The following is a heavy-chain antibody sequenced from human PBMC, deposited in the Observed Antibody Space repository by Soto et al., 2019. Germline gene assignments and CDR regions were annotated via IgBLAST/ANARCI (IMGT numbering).Heavy chain of an antibody. CDR2: IIPIFGTA. Sequence: SLKVSCKASGGTFSSSAISWMRQAPGQGLEWMGGIIPIFGTANYAQTFQGGVTITADKSTSPAYMELSSLRCEDTAVEYCAGAAGALTTYQYSEYCGQGAAVTVAS. V-gene: IGHV1-69*06. CDR1: GGTFSSSA. D-gene: IGHD4-4*01. J-gene: IGHJ4*02. CDR3: AGAAGALTTYQYSEY.